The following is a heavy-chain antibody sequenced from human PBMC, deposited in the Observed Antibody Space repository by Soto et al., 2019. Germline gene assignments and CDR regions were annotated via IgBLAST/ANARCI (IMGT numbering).Heavy chain of an antibody. V-gene: IGHV3-30*18. J-gene: IGHJ6*02. Sequence: PGGSLRLSCAASGFTLSSYGMHWVRQAPGKGLEWVAFISPDGRNKDYADSVKGRFTISRDNSKKTLYLQMNSLRAEDTAVYYCAKDPYYYDIPSPVYYGMDVWGQGTTVTVSS. CDR3: AKDPYYYDIPSPVYYGMDV. CDR1: GFTLSSYG. CDR2: ISPDGRNK. D-gene: IGHD3-22*01.